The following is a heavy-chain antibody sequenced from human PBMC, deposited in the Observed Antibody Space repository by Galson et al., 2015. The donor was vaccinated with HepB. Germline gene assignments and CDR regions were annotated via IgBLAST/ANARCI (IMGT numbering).Heavy chain of an antibody. V-gene: IGHV3-30*04. CDR1: GFTFSSYA. CDR3: ARVGVARWLDDTMDVVGDAQDY. Sequence: SLRLSCAASGFTFSSYAMHWVRQAPGKGLEWVAVITYDGSNKYYADSVKGRFTITRDNSKNTLYLEMNSQRAEDTAVYYCARVGVARWLDDTMDVVGDAQDYWGQGTLVTVSS. D-gene: IGHD5-24*01. J-gene: IGHJ4*02. CDR2: ITYDGSNK.